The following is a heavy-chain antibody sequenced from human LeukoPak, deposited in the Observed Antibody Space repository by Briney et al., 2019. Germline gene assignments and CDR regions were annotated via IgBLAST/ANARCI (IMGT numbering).Heavy chain of an antibody. D-gene: IGHD3-10*01. CDR2: IKQDGSEK. J-gene: IGHJ5*02. CDR3: ARRTTYYSGSGGLA. Sequence: PSETLSLTCTVSGGSISSSSYYWGWIRQPPGKGLEWVANIKQDGSEKYYVDSVKGRFTISRDNAKTSLYLQMNSLRVEDTAVYFCARRTTYYSGSGGLAWGQGTLVTVSS. CDR1: GGSISSSSYY. V-gene: IGHV3-7*01.